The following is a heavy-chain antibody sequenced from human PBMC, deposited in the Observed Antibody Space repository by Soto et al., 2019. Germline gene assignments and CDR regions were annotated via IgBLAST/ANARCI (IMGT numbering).Heavy chain of an antibody. CDR1: GFTFNNYN. D-gene: IGHD5-12*01. Sequence: PGGSLRLSCAASGFTFNNYNMNWVRQSPGKGLEWVSSITSSSRYIYYADSVKGRFAISRDNTENSLYLQLNSLRAEDTAVYYCARGWLQGNVENWGEGTLVTVSS. CDR3: ARGWLQGNVEN. CDR2: ITSSSRYI. V-gene: IGHV3-21*01. J-gene: IGHJ4*02.